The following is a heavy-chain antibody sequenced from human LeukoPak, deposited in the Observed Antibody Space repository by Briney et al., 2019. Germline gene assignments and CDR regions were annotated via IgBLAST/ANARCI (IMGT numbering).Heavy chain of an antibody. CDR3: AKGLGRGASDY. D-gene: IGHD3-16*01. Sequence: GGSLRLSCAASGFTFSTYAMSWVRQAPGKGLEWVSTISGSGDSIFYADSVKGRFRISRDNSKSTLYLQMNSLRAEDTAVYYCAKGLGRGASDYWGQGTLVTVSS. J-gene: IGHJ4*02. V-gene: IGHV3-23*01. CDR1: GFTFSTYA. CDR2: ISGSGDSI.